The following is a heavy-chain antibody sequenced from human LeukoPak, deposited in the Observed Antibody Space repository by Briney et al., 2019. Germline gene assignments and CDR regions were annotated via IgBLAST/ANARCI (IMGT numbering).Heavy chain of an antibody. Sequence: ASLKVSCKTSGYTFSSFGVTWVRQAPGQGLEWVGWISAYDGNTNYAPKFQGRVAMTTDTSTDTAYMELRSLRSDDPAIYYCARTCPMMFCSSSFFDPWGQGTLVTVSS. CDR3: ARTCPMMFCSSSFFDP. CDR2: ISAYDGNT. CDR1: GYTFSSFG. J-gene: IGHJ5*02. D-gene: IGHD2-2*01. V-gene: IGHV1-18*01.